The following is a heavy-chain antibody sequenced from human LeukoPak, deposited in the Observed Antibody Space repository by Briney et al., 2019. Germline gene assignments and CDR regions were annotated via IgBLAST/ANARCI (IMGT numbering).Heavy chain of an antibody. CDR3: AKGSSSSRPYYFDS. J-gene: IGHJ4*02. V-gene: IGHV3-23*01. CDR1: GFTFSSYV. Sequence: GGSLRLSCAASGFTFSSYVMSWVRQAPGEGLEWVSAVIGSYTYYADSVKGRFTISRDNSKNTLFLEMNSLGAGDTAVYYCAKGSSSSRPYYFDSWGLGTLVIVSS. CDR2: VIGSYT. D-gene: IGHD6-13*01.